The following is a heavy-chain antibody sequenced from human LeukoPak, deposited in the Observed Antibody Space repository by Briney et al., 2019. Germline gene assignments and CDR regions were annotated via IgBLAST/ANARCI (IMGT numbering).Heavy chain of an antibody. V-gene: IGHV1-24*01. J-gene: IGHJ4*02. CDR3: ATGVNDFWSGINDY. Sequence: GASVKVSCEVSGYTLTGLSMHWVRLAPGKGLEWMGGFDPEDGETIYAQKFQGRVTMTEDTSTDTAYMELSSLRSEDTAVYYCATGVNDFWSGINDYWGQGTLVTVSS. D-gene: IGHD3-3*01. CDR1: GYTLTGLS. CDR2: FDPEDGET.